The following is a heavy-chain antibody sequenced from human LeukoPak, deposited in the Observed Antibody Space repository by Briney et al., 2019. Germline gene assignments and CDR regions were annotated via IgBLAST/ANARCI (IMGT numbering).Heavy chain of an antibody. J-gene: IGHJ4*02. V-gene: IGHV3-7*01. CDR2: IKQDGSEK. CDR3: ARSGLKGPSTKQFDH. D-gene: IGHD1/OR15-1a*01. CDR1: GFTFSSYW. Sequence: GGSLRLSCAASGFTFSSYWMSWVRQAPGKGLEWVANIKQDGSEKYYVDSVKGRFTIPRDNAKNSLYLQMNSLRAEDTAVYYCARSGLKGPSTKQFDHWGQGTLVTVSS.